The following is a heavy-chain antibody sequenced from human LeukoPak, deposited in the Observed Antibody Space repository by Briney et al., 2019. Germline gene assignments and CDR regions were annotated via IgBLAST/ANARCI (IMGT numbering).Heavy chain of an antibody. D-gene: IGHD5-12*01. CDR1: GFIVSSNY. Sequence: GGSLRLSCAASGFIVSSNYMSWVRQATGKGLEWVSVIYSGGSTYYADSVKGRFTISRDNSKNTLYFQMGSLRGEDTAVYYCARDSFYTGYDRGFGYWGQGTLVTVSS. V-gene: IGHV3-53*05. J-gene: IGHJ4*02. CDR2: IYSGGST. CDR3: ARDSFYTGYDRGFGY.